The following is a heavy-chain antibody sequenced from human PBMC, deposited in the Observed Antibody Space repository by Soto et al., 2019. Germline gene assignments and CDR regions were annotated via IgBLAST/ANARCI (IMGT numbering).Heavy chain of an antibody. CDR2: FDPEDGET. CDR1: GYTLTELS. Sequence: ASVKVSCKVSGYTLTELSMHWVRQAPGKGLEWMGGFDPEDGETIYAQKFQGRVTMTEDTSTDTAYMELSSLRSEDTAVYYCATSPQAINWFDPWGQGTLVTVSS. V-gene: IGHV1-24*01. CDR3: ATSPQAINWFDP. J-gene: IGHJ5*02.